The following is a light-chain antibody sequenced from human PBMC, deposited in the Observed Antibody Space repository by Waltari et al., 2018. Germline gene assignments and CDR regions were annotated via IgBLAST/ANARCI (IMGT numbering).Light chain of an antibody. CDR2: YDS. CDR3: QVWDDVTDSGV. Sequence: YVLTQPPSVSVAPGKTARLTCGGDTFWSKSVNLYQQQPGQAPGLVMFYDSDRPSEIPERFSGSNSGNTATLTISWVEAGDEADYHCQVWDDVTDSGVFGGGTKLTVL. CDR1: TFWSKS. J-gene: IGLJ3*02. V-gene: IGLV3-21*04.